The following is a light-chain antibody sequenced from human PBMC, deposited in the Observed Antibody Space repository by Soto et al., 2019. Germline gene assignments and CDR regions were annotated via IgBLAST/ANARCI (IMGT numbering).Light chain of an antibody. CDR2: KAS. Sequence: DIQMTQSPSTLSACVGDRVNITCRASQSISSWLAWYQQEPGKAPKLLIYKASSLESGVPARFSGSGSGTEFTLTISSLQPDDFATYYCQQYNSYSEAFGQGTKVDI. J-gene: IGKJ1*01. V-gene: IGKV1-5*03. CDR3: QQYNSYSEA. CDR1: QSISSW.